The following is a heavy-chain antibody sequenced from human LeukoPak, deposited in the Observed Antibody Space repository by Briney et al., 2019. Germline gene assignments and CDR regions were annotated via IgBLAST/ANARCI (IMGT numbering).Heavy chain of an antibody. CDR3: ASNRLSLPHDAFDI. Sequence: SETLSLTCAVYGGSFSGYYWGWIRQPPGKGLEWIGEINHSGSTNYNPSLKSRVTISVDTSKNQFSLKLSSVTAADTAVYYCASNRLSLPHDAFDIWGQGTMVTVSS. CDR1: GGSFSGYY. J-gene: IGHJ3*02. V-gene: IGHV4-34*01. CDR2: INHSGST.